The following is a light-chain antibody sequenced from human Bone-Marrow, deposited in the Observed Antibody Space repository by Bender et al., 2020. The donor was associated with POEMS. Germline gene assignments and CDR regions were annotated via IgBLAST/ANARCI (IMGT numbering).Light chain of an antibody. CDR1: GSNIGGYP. CDR3: SSHAGGYTWV. Sequence: QSVLTQPPSVSGTPGQRVTISCSGSGSNIGGYPVNWYQQLPGTAPRLLIYTNNERPSGVSGRFSVSKSGNTASLTISGLQAEDEADYYCSSHAGGYTWVFGGGTTLTVL. J-gene: IGLJ3*02. V-gene: IGLV1-44*01. CDR2: TNN.